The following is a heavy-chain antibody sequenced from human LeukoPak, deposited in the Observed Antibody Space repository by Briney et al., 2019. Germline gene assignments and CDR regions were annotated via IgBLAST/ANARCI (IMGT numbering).Heavy chain of an antibody. V-gene: IGHV3-23*01. CDR1: GFAFNNYV. Sequence: GGSLRLSCIASGFAFNNYVMTWVRQAPGKGLDWFSAISGSGTSIYYADSVKGRFTISRDSSKSTMYLQMTSLTAEDTAVYYCAKGSGASRPYYLDYWGRGTLVTVSS. CDR3: AKGSGASRPYYLDY. CDR2: ISGSGTSI. D-gene: IGHD3-10*01. J-gene: IGHJ4*02.